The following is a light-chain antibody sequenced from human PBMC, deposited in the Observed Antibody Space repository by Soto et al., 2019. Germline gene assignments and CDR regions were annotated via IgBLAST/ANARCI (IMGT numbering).Light chain of an antibody. Sequence: EIVLTQSPATMSLSPGERATLPCRASKSVRSYLAWYQQKPGQAPRLLIYDASNRATGIPARFSGSGSGTDFTLTISSLEPEECAVYYCQQRSNWPPVFGPWTKVAIK. CDR1: KSVRSY. V-gene: IGKV3-11*01. J-gene: IGKJ3*01. CDR2: DAS. CDR3: QQRSNWPPV.